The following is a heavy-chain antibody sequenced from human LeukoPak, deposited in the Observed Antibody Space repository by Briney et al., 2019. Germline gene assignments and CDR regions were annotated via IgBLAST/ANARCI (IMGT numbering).Heavy chain of an antibody. D-gene: IGHD3-10*01. J-gene: IGHJ4*02. CDR1: GGSISSGGYY. CDR3: ARVNRVRGKPFDY. Sequence: PSETLSLTCTVSGGSISSGGYYWSWIRQPPGKGLEWIGYIYHSGSTYYNPSLKSRVTISVDRSKNQFSLKLSSVTAADTAVYYCARVNRVRGKPFDYWGQGTLVTVSS. V-gene: IGHV4-30-2*01. CDR2: IYHSGST.